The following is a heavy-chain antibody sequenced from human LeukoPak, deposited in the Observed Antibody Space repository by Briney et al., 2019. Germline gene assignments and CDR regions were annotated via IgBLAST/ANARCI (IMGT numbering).Heavy chain of an antibody. CDR3: ARDILGWRPDYYNGMDV. Sequence: PQTPSLTRPAFAASTKSAASLCLRSGQRRGRRLWRTGYIYYSGSTYYNPSLKSRVTISVDTSKNRFSLKLSSVTAADTTVDDGARDILGWRPDYYNGMDVWCPGPTVTVSS. V-gene: IGHV4-31*03. CDR1: AASTKSAASL. CDR2: IYYSGST. D-gene: IGHD2-21*02. J-gene: IGHJ6*02.